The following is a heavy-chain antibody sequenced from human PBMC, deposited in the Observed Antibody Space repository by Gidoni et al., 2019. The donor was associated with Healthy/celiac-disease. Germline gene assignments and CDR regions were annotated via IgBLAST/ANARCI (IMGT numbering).Heavy chain of an antibody. D-gene: IGHD4-17*01. V-gene: IGHV4-31*03. J-gene: IGHJ2*01. Sequence: QVQLQESGPGLVKPSQTLSLTCPVSGGSISSGGYYWSWLRQHPGKGLEWIGYIYYSGSTYYNPSLKSRVTISVDTSKNQFSLKLSSVTAADTAVYYCARRTVTPEGYWYFDLWGRGTLVTVSS. CDR1: GGSISSGGYY. CDR3: ARRTVTPEGYWYFDL. CDR2: IYYSGST.